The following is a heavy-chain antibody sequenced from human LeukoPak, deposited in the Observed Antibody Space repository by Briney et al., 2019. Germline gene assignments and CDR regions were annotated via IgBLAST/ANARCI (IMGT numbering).Heavy chain of an antibody. CDR2: INSDGSST. D-gene: IGHD3-22*01. Sequence: PGGSLRLSCAASGFTFSSYWMQWVRQAPGKGLVWVSRINSDGSSTSYADSVKGRFNISRDNAKNTLYLQMNSLRAEDTAVYYCARDSRVVVINVWFDPWGQGTLVTVSS. V-gene: IGHV3-74*01. CDR1: GFTFSSYW. CDR3: ARDSRVVVINVWFDP. J-gene: IGHJ5*02.